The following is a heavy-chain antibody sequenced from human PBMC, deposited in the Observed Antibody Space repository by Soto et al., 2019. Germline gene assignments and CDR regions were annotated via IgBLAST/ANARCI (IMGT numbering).Heavy chain of an antibody. V-gene: IGHV1-3*01. Sequence: QVQLVQSGAEVKKPGASVKVSCKASGYTFTSYAMHWVRQAPGQRLEWMGWINAGNGNTKYSQKFQGRVTITRDTSASTAYMELSSLRSEDTAVYYCARHRRGIHGYYFDYWGQGTLVTVSS. CDR1: GYTFTSYA. CDR2: INAGNGNT. J-gene: IGHJ4*02. CDR3: ARHRRGIHGYYFDY. D-gene: IGHD2-15*01.